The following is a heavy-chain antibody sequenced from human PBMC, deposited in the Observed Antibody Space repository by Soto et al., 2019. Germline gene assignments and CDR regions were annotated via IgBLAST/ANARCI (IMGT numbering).Heavy chain of an antibody. Sequence: SETLSLTCTVSGGSISSYYWSWIRQPPGKGLEWIGYIYYSGSTNYNPSLKSRVTISVDTSKNQFSLKLSSVTAADTAVYYCARQRAYSSGFFWFDPWGQGTLVTPPQ. CDR1: GGSISSYY. CDR2: IYYSGST. J-gene: IGHJ5*02. CDR3: ARQRAYSSGFFWFDP. D-gene: IGHD6-19*01. V-gene: IGHV4-59*08.